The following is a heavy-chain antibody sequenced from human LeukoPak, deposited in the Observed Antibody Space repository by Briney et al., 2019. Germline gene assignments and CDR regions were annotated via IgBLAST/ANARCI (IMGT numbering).Heavy chain of an antibody. J-gene: IGHJ5*02. V-gene: IGHV4-31*03. D-gene: IGHD4-11*01. CDR1: GGSISSGGYY. CDR3: AKDCYSNSPGWFDP. Sequence: SQTLSLTCTVSGGSISSGGYYWSWIRQHPGKGLEWIGYIYYSGSTYYNPSLKSRATISVDTSKNQFSLKLSSVTAADTAVYYCAKDCYSNSPGWFDPWGQGTLVTVSS. CDR2: IYYSGST.